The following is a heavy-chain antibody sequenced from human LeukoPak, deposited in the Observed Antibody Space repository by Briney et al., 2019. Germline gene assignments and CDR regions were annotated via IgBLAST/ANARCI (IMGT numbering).Heavy chain of an antibody. Sequence: GGSLRLSCAASGFTFSNAWMSWVRQAPGKGLEWVANINQDGSETYYVDSLNGRFTVSKDNAKQSLYLQMNSLRAEDTAVYYCARSEGKGVVDYWGQGTLVTVSS. CDR2: INQDGSET. D-gene: IGHD1-14*01. CDR3: ARSEGKGVVDY. J-gene: IGHJ4*02. V-gene: IGHV3-7*01. CDR1: GFTFSNAW.